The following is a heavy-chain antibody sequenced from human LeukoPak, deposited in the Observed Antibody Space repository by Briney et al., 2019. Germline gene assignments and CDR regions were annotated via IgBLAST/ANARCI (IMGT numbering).Heavy chain of an antibody. CDR2: INPNSGGT. CDR3: ARALHYYDSSGTNWFDP. J-gene: IGHJ5*02. CDR1: GYTFTGYY. Sequence: ASVKVSCKASGYTFTGYYMHWVRQAPGQGLEWMGWINPNSGGTNYAQKFRGRVTMTRDTSISTAYMELSSLRSEDTAVYYCARALHYYDSSGTNWFDPWGQGTLVTVSS. V-gene: IGHV1-2*02. D-gene: IGHD3-22*01.